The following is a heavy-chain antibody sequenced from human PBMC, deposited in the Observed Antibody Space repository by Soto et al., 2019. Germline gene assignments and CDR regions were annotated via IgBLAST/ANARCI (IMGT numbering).Heavy chain of an antibody. D-gene: IGHD5-12*01. V-gene: IGHV4-59*12. CDR1: GGSISSYY. CDR3: ARDYERHYFDY. CDR2: IYYSGST. Sequence: PETLSLTCTVSGGSISSYYWSWIRQPPGKGLEWIGYIYYSGSTNYNPSLKSRVTISVDTSKNQFSLKLSSVTAADTAVYYCARDYERHYFDYWGQGALVTVSS. J-gene: IGHJ4*02.